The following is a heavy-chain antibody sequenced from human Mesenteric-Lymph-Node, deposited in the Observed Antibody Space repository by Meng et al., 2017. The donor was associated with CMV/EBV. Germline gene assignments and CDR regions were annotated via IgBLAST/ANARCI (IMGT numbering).Heavy chain of an antibody. D-gene: IGHD6-19*01. CDR2: TWYDGSEK. Sequence: GESLKISCAASGFNFKNYGMHWVRQAPGKGLEWVAVTWYDGSEKNHAESVKGRFTISKDISKNTLYLQMNILGVDDTAAYYCAKDRSTSGWYNRGQYYFFDMDVWGQGTTVTVSS. CDR3: AKDRSTSGWYNRGQYYFFDMDV. CDR1: GFNFKNYG. V-gene: IGHV3-33*06. J-gene: IGHJ6*02.